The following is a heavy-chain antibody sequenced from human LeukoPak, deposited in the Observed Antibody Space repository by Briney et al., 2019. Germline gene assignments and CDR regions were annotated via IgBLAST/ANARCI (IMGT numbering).Heavy chain of an antibody. J-gene: IGHJ5*02. D-gene: IGHD2-2*02. CDR1: GFTVSSNY. CDR2: IYSGGST. CDR3: AKDQDIVVVPAAIRENWFDP. V-gene: IGHV3-53*01. Sequence: GGSLRLSCAASGFTVSSNYMSWVRQAPGKGLEWVSVIYSGGSTYYADSVKGRFTISRDNSKNTLYLQMNSLRAEDTAVYYCAKDQDIVVVPAAIRENWFDPWGQGTLVTVSS.